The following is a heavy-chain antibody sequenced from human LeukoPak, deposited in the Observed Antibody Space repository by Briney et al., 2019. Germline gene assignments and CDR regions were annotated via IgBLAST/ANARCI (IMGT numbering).Heavy chain of an antibody. J-gene: IGHJ4*02. CDR1: GYTFTGYY. V-gene: IGHV1-2*02. D-gene: IGHD3-22*01. CDR3: ARAADSSGYYYNYLYFDY. Sequence: AAAKVSCKASGYTFTGYYMHWVRQAPGQGLEWMGWINANSGGTNYAQKFQGRVTMTRDTSISTAYMELSRLRSDDTAVYYCARAADSSGYYYNYLYFDYWGQGTLVTVSS. CDR2: INANSGGT.